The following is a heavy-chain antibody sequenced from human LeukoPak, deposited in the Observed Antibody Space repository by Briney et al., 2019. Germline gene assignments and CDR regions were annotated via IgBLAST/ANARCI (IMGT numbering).Heavy chain of an antibody. Sequence: ASVKVSCKASGDTFTSCGISWVRQAPGQGREGMGGISAYNGNTNYAQKLQGRVTMTTDTSTRTAYMELTSLRSDDTAVYYCASEWGTMVRGTTLRAFGIWGQGTMVTVSS. CDR1: GDTFTSCG. D-gene: IGHD3-10*01. CDR3: ASEWGTMVRGTTLRAFGI. J-gene: IGHJ3*02. CDR2: ISAYNGNT. V-gene: IGHV1-18*01.